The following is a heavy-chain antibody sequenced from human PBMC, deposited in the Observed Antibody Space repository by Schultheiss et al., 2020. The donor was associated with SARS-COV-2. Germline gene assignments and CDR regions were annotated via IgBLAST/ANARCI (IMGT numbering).Heavy chain of an antibody. D-gene: IGHD2-15*01. CDR3: AKVEDIVEVVAV. CDR2: ILNDGTTK. J-gene: IGHJ4*02. Sequence: GGSLRLSCIVSGLTFSHAGMHWVRQGPGKGLEWVAVILNDGTTKYYADSVKGRFTISRDNSKNTLYLQMNSLRAEDTAVYYCAKVEDIVEVVAVWGQGILVTVSS. CDR1: GLTFSHAG. V-gene: IGHV3-33*06.